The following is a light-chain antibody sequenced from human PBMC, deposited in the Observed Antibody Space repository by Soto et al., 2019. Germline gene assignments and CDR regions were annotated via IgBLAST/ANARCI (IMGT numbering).Light chain of an antibody. J-gene: IGLJ1*01. CDR2: EVS. CDR3: QSYDSSLSGYV. CDR1: ISDVGSHNL. V-gene: IGLV2-23*02. Sequence: QSALTQPASVSGSPGQSITISCTGTISDVGSHNLVSWYQQHPGKAPKLIIYEVSERPSGVSTRFSGSKSGNTASLTVSGLQPEDEADYYCQSYDSSLSGYVFGTGTKVTVL.